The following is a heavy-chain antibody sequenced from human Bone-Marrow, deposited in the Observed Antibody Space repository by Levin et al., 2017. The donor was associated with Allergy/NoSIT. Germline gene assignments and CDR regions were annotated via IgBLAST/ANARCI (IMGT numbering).Heavy chain of an antibody. Sequence: GGSLRLSCAASGFTFSSYGMHWVRQAPGKGLEWVAVISYDGSNKYYADSVKGRFTISRDNSKNTLYLQMNSLRAEDTAVYYCAKDGDSSGWSQRPYYYYYYGMDVWGQGTTVTVSS. D-gene: IGHD6-19*01. CDR2: ISYDGSNK. CDR1: GFTFSSYG. J-gene: IGHJ6*02. V-gene: IGHV3-30*18. CDR3: AKDGDSSGWSQRPYYYYYYGMDV.